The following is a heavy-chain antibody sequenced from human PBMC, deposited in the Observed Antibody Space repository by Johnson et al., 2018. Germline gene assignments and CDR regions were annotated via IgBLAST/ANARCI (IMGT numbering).Heavy chain of an antibody. V-gene: IGHV1-69*17. D-gene: IGHD2/OR15-2a*01. CDR2: IIPIVDIA. J-gene: IGHJ3*02. Sequence: QVQLVQSGAEVKKPGSSVTVSCKASGGTFSSYTISWVRQAPGQGLEWLGGIIPIVDIANYAQNFQGRVTITADNSTSTAYMELSSLRAKDTGLYYCEFSGEYRDDAFDIWGQGTMVTVSS. CDR1: GGTFSSYT. CDR3: EFSGEYRDDAFDI.